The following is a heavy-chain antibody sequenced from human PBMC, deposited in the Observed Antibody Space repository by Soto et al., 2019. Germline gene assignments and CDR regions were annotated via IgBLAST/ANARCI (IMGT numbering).Heavy chain of an antibody. Sequence: GGSLRLSCAASGFTFSSYAMSWVRQAPGKGLEWVSAISGSGGSTYYADSVKGRFTISRDNSKNTLYLQMNSLRAEDTAVYYCAKDQRREWEPFDAFDIWGQGTMVTVSS. CDR1: GFTFSSYA. V-gene: IGHV3-23*01. D-gene: IGHD1-26*01. CDR2: ISGSGGST. J-gene: IGHJ3*02. CDR3: AKDQRREWEPFDAFDI.